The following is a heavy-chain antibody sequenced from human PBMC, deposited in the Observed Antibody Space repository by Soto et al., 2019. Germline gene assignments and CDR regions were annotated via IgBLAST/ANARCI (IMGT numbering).Heavy chain of an antibody. Sequence: QVQLVESGGGVVQPGGSLRLSCAASEFTFSNYAMHWVRQPPGKGLQWLAVISYDGNNKYYADSVEGRFTISRDNSKNTVYLQMNSLRLEDTAVYYCARGHSYSDSYFDYWGQGTLVTVSS. J-gene: IGHJ4*02. D-gene: IGHD4-17*01. V-gene: IGHV3-30*03. CDR2: ISYDGNNK. CDR1: EFTFSNYA. CDR3: ARGHSYSDSYFDY.